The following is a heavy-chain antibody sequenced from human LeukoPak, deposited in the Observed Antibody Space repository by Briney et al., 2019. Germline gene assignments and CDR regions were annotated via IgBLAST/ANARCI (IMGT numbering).Heavy chain of an antibody. V-gene: IGHV3-15*01. CDR3: ARSSAPGTYYFDY. CDR2: IKSKTDGGTT. D-gene: IGHD1-1*01. Sequence: SGGSLRLSCAASGFTFSNAWMNWVRQAPGKGLEWVGRIKSKTDGGTTDYAAPVKGRFTISRDDSKNTLYLQMNSLKTEDTAVYYCARSSAPGTYYFDYWGQGTLVTVSS. J-gene: IGHJ4*02. CDR1: GFTFSNAW.